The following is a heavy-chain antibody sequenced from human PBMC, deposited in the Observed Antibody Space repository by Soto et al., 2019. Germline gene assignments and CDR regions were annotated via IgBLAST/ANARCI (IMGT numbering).Heavy chain of an antibody. Sequence: EVQLVESGGGLVQSGGSLRLSCTASGFTFSSYSMNWVRQAPGKGLEWISYIRSSSPTTYYADSVKGRFTISRDNAKNSLYLQMNSLGDGDTAVYYCATEGESGSFCRHWGQGTLVTVSS. V-gene: IGHV3-48*02. CDR3: ATEGESGSFCRH. J-gene: IGHJ4*02. D-gene: IGHD1-26*01. CDR1: GFTFSSYS. CDR2: IRSSSPTT.